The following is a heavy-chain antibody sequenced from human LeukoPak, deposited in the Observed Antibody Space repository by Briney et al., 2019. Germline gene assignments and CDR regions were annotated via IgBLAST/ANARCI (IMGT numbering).Heavy chain of an antibody. CDR1: GFTFSSYW. J-gene: IGHJ4*02. D-gene: IGHD3-3*01. CDR3: AKDTYHDFWSGYPPNY. Sequence: GGSLRLSCAAPGFTFSSYWMHWVRQAPGKGLVWVSRINSDGSSTSYADSVKGRFTISRDNAKNTLYLQMNSLRAEDTAVYYCAKDTYHDFWSGYPPNYWGQGTLVTVSS. V-gene: IGHV3-74*01. CDR2: INSDGSST.